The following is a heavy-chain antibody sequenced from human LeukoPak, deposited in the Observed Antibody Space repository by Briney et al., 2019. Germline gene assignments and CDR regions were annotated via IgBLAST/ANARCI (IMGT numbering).Heavy chain of an antibody. CDR3: TRGSSGRRDN. V-gene: IGHV1-8*01. Sequence: ASVKVSCTASGYTFTSCDINWVRQATGQGLEWMGWMNPNSGNTGYGQSFQGRITLTRDISIGTAYMELSNLTSEDTAIYYCTRGSSGRRDNWGQGTLVTVSA. CDR1: GYTFTSCD. D-gene: IGHD6-19*01. CDR2: MNPNSGNT. J-gene: IGHJ4*02.